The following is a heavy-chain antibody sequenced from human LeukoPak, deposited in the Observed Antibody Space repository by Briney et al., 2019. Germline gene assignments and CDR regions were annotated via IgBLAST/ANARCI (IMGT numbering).Heavy chain of an antibody. Sequence: PSETLSLTCSVSGGSFSSYFWSWVRQPAGKGLEWIGRIYPSGNTNYNPSLKRRVTLSVDTSKTQFSLKLSSVTAADTAVYYCARASRGEDFWSGYHFDYWGQGTLVTVSS. V-gene: IGHV4-4*07. CDR3: ARASRGEDFWSGYHFDY. D-gene: IGHD3-3*01. J-gene: IGHJ4*02. CDR2: IYPSGNT. CDR1: GGSFSSYF.